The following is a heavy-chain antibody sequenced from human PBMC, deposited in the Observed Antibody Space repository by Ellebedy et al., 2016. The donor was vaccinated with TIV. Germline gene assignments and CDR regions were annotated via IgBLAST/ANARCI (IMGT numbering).Heavy chain of an antibody. CDR3: ARRGIVDRVLDY. J-gene: IGHJ4*02. CDR2: ISSSGSTI. Sequence: PGGSLRLSCAASGFTFSDYYMSWIRQAPGKGLEWVSFISSSGSTIYYADSVKGRFTISRDNAKNSLYLQMNSLRVEDTAVYYCARRGIVDRVLDYWGQGTLVTVSS. CDR1: GFTFSDYY. D-gene: IGHD1-26*01. V-gene: IGHV3-11*01.